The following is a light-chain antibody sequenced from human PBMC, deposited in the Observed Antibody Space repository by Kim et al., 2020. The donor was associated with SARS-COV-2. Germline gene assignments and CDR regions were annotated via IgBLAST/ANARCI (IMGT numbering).Light chain of an antibody. Sequence: ASTGDRVTITCRASQSISSYLAWYQQKPGKAPKLLIYAASTLQSGVPSRFSGSGSGTDFTLTISCLQSEDFATYYCQHYYSYPWTFGQGTKVDIK. CDR1: QSISSY. CDR3: QHYYSYPWT. CDR2: AAS. J-gene: IGKJ1*01. V-gene: IGKV1-8*01.